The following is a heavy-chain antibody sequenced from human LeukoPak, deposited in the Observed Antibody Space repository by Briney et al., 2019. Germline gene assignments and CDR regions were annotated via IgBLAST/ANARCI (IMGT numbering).Heavy chain of an antibody. CDR2: MNPNSGNT. Sequence: ASVKVSCKASGYTFTSYDINWVRQATGQGLEWMGWMNPNSGNTGYARKFQGRVTMTRNTSISTAYMELSSLRSEDTAVYYCAREASSHDFWSGYYPPYYYYGMDVWGQGTTVTVSS. CDR1: GYTFTSYD. D-gene: IGHD3-3*01. CDR3: AREASSHDFWSGYYPPYYYYGMDV. J-gene: IGHJ6*02. V-gene: IGHV1-8*01.